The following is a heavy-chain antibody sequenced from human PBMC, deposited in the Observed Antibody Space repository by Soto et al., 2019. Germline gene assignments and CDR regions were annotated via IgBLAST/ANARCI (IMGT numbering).Heavy chain of an antibody. D-gene: IGHD3-22*01. CDR3: ARGLHYDSISLDDY. CDR2: IIPILGTA. V-gene: IGHV1-69*08. Sequence: SVKVSCKASGGTFSSYTISWVRQAPGQGLEWMGRIIPILGTAKYAQKFQGRVTITADKSTSTAYMEVSSLRSEDTAVYYCARGLHYDSISLDDYWGQGTLVTVSS. CDR1: GGTFSSYT. J-gene: IGHJ4*02.